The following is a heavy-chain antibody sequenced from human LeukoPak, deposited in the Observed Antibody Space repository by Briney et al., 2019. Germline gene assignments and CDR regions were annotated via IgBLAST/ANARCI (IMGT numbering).Heavy chain of an antibody. V-gene: IGHV4-59*08. D-gene: IGHD1-26*01. CDR3: VRLDSGTYYDAFDI. Sequence: SETLSLTCTVSGGSISSYYWSWIRQPPGKGREWIGYIYYSGSTNYNPSLKSRATTSVDTSKNQLSLKLSSVTAADTAVYYCVRLDSGTYYDAFDIWGQGTMVTVSS. CDR1: GGSISSYY. CDR2: IYYSGST. J-gene: IGHJ3*02.